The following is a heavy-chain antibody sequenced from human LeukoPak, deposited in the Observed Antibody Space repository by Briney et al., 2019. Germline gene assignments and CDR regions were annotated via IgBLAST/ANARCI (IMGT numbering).Heavy chain of an antibody. J-gene: IGHJ4*02. V-gene: IGHV3-7*01. CDR1: GFTFSSYW. Sequence: PGGSLRLSCAASGFTFSSYWMSWVRQAPGKGLEWVANINQDGSGEYYVDSVKGRFTISRDNAKNSLYLQMNSLRAEDTAVYYCARDRRTGYSSGWYRDYWGQGTLVTVSS. CDR3: ARDRRTGYSSGWYRDY. D-gene: IGHD6-19*01. CDR2: INQDGSGE.